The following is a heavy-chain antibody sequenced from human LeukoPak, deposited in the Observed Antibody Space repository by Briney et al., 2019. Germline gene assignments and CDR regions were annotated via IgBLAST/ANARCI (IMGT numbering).Heavy chain of an antibody. CDR2: IYSSGSA. D-gene: IGHD3-22*01. CDR3: ARNYYDTNGYYSGFDY. Sequence: SETLSLTCIVSGGSISSYYWSWIRQPAGKGLEWIGRIYSSGSANYNPSLKSQVSMSVDTSKNQFSLKLNSVTAAYTAVYDCARNYYDTNGYYSGFDYWGQGTLVTVSS. CDR1: GGSISSYY. V-gene: IGHV4-4*07. J-gene: IGHJ4*02.